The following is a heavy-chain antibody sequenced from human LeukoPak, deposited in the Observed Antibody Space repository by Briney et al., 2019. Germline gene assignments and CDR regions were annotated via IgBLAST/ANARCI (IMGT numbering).Heavy chain of an antibody. D-gene: IGHD2-2*03. CDR1: GYTFTSYG. J-gene: IGHJ4*02. CDR2: ISAYNGNT. CDR3: ASGYCSSTSCPALDY. Sequence: ASVKVSCKASGYTFTSYGISWVRQAPGQGLEWMGWISAYNGNTNYAQKLQGRVTMTTDTSTSTAYMELRSLRSDDTAVYYCASGYCSSTSCPALDYWGQGTLVTVSS. V-gene: IGHV1-18*01.